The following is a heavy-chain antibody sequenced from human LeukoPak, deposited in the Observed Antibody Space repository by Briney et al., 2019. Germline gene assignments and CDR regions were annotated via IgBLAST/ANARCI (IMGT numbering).Heavy chain of an antibody. J-gene: IGHJ4*02. D-gene: IGHD6-13*01. V-gene: IGHV3-23*01. Sequence: RSGGSLRLSCVASGFTFSNYPMTWVRQAPGKGLEWVSLISGSGASTYYPDSVKGRFTISRDNSKNTLYLQMNSLRAEDTAVYYCAPDLRGSAWSLDEWGQGTVVSVSS. CDR3: APDLRGSAWSLDE. CDR2: ISGSGAST. CDR1: GFTFSNYP.